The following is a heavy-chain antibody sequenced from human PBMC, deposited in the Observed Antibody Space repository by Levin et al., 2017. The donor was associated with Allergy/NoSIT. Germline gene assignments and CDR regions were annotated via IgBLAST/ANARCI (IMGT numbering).Heavy chain of an antibody. D-gene: IGHD3-3*01. CDR1: GGSFSDYY. CDR2: INHSGST. CDR3: ARGRKLRFLEWLYRFDY. V-gene: IGHV4-34*01. J-gene: IGHJ4*02. Sequence: SETLSLTCAVFGGSFSDYYWNWIRQPPGKGLEWIGEINHSGSTNYNPSLKSRVTISLDTSKNQFSLKLSSVTAADTAVYYCARGRKLRFLEWLYRFDYWGQGTLVTVSS.